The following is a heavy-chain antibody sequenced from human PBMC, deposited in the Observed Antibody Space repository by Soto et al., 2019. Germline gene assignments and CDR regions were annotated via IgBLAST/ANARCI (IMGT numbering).Heavy chain of an antibody. Sequence: EVQLAESGGGLVQPGGSLRLSCAASGFTFSGYDMYWVRQAPEKGLEWVSTISSSGGSTYYAESVKGRFRISRDNSKSTMFLQMNSLRAEDTAVYYCAKPEGAKVPAWPFDYWGQGTLVTVSS. CDR1: GFTFSGYD. J-gene: IGHJ4*02. CDR3: AKPEGAKVPAWPFDY. V-gene: IGHV3-23*04. CDR2: ISSSGGST. D-gene: IGHD2-2*01.